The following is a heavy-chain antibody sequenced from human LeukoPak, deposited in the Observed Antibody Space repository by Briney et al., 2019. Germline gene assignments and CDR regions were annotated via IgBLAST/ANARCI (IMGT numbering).Heavy chain of an antibody. V-gene: IGHV1-2*02. Sequence: GASVKVSCKASGYTFTGYYMHWVRQAPGQGLEWMGWINPNSGGTNYAQKFQGRVTMTRDTSISTAYMELSKLRPDDTAVYYCAREVGLGDYSVDYWGQGTLVTVSS. CDR3: AREVGLGDYSVDY. CDR1: GYTFTGYY. J-gene: IGHJ4*02. D-gene: IGHD4-17*01. CDR2: INPNSGGT.